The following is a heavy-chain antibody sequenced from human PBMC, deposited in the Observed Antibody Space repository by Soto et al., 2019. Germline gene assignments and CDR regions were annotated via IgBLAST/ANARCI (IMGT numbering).Heavy chain of an antibody. D-gene: IGHD3-10*01. Sequence: RVQAVKISCKGSGYSFTRYWIGWVRQMPGKGLEWMGIIYPGDSDTRYSPSFQGQVTISADKPISTAYLQWSSLKASDTAMYYCARVRGVIIPNGMEVWGQGTTVTVSS. J-gene: IGHJ6*02. V-gene: IGHV5-51*01. CDR3: ARVRGVIIPNGMEV. CDR2: IYPGDSDT. CDR1: GYSFTRYW.